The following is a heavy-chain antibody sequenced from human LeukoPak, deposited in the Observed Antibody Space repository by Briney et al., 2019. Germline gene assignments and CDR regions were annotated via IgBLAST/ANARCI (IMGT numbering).Heavy chain of an antibody. CDR1: GFTFSNAW. V-gene: IGHV3-15*01. J-gene: IGHJ4*02. D-gene: IGHD3-10*01. Sequence: PGGSLRLSCAASGFTFSNAWMSWVRQAPGKGLEWVGRIKSKADGGRTDYVASVKGRFTISRDDSKNTLYLQMNSLKIEDTAVYYCPTVQSFGELPSDWGQGTLVTVSS. CDR2: IKSKADGGRT. CDR3: PTVQSFGELPSD.